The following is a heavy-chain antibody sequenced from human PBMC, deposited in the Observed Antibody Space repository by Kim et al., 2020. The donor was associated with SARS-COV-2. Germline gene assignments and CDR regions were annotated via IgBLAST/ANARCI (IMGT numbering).Heavy chain of an antibody. CDR3: ARAGGYCSGGSCYADWY. D-gene: IGHD2-15*01. J-gene: IGHJ2*01. CDR1: GFTFSSYA. Sequence: GGSLRLSCAASGFTFSSYAMHWVRQAPGKGLEWVAVISYDGSNKYYADSVKGRFTISRDNSKNTLYLQMNSLRAEDTAVYYCARAGGYCSGGSCYADWY. CDR2: ISYDGSNK. V-gene: IGHV3-30*04.